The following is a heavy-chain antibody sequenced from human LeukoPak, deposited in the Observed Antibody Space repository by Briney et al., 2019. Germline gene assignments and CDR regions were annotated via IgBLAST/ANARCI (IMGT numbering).Heavy chain of an antibody. V-gene: IGHV3-48*04. CDR2: VGISSGNT. CDR1: GFTFIDYS. J-gene: IGHJ4*02. D-gene: IGHD5-12*01. Sequence: GGSLRLSCVASGFTFIDYSMNWVRQAPGKGLEWISYVGISSGNTKYADSVKGRFTISGGSAKNSVFLQMNSLRVEDTAVYYCARDHRYAFDKWGQGTLVTVSS. CDR3: ARDHRYAFDK.